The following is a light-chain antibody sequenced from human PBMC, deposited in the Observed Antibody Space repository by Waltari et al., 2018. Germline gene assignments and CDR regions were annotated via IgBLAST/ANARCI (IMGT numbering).Light chain of an antibody. CDR1: SSAVGGYEY. V-gene: IGLV2-14*03. CDR2: DVN. Sequence: QSALTQPASVSGSPGQSITISCPGTSSAVGGYEYVSWYQQPPGKAPKLMIYDVNNRPSGVSSRFSGSKSGNTASLTISGLQAEDEADYYCNSYTTSSTRVFGGGTKLTVL. J-gene: IGLJ3*02. CDR3: NSYTTSSTRV.